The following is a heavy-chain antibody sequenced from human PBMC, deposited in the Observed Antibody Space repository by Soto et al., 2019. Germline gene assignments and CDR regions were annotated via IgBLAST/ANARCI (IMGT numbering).Heavy chain of an antibody. Sequence: GGSLRLACAASGFTFSSYAMSWVRQAPGKGLEWVSAISGSGGSTYYADSVKGRFTISRDNSKNTLYLQMNSLGAEDMAVYYCATLPVSNYYHHYYYFMDVPGKGTTVTVSS. J-gene: IGHJ6*03. CDR3: ATLPVSNYYHHYYYFMDV. D-gene: IGHD4-4*01. V-gene: IGHV3-23*01. CDR1: GFTFSSYA. CDR2: ISGSGGST.